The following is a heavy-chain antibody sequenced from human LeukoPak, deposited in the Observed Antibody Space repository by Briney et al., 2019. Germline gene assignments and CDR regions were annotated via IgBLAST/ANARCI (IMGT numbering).Heavy chain of an antibody. J-gene: IGHJ4*02. CDR2: INHSGST. CDR1: GNSISSYY. V-gene: IGHV4-34*01. CDR3: ARADRLNYDILTGYYAGGSFDY. Sequence: SETLSLTCTVSGNSISSYYWSWIRQPPGKGLEWIGEINHSGSTNYNPSLKSRVTISVDTSKNQFSLKLSSVTAADTAVYYCARADRLNYDILTGYYAGGSFDYWGQGTLVTVSS. D-gene: IGHD3-9*01.